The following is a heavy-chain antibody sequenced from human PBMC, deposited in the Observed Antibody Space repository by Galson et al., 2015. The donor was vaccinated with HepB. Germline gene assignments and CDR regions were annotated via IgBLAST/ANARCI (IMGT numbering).Heavy chain of an antibody. CDR1: GFTFSDYY. CDR2: ISSSSYT. V-gene: IGHV3-11*06. Sequence: SLRLSCAASGFTFSDYYMSWIRQAPGKGLEWVSYISSSSYTNYADSVKGRFTISRDNAKNSLYLQMNSLRAEDTAVYYCARDSAGGYYYDSSGLDYWGQGTLVTVSS. J-gene: IGHJ4*02. CDR3: ARDSAGGYYYDSSGLDY. D-gene: IGHD3-22*01.